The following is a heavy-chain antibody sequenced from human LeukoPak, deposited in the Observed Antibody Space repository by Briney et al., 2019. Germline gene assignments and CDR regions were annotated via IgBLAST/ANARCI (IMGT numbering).Heavy chain of an antibody. CDR2: IIPIFGTA. V-gene: IGHV1-69*13. J-gene: IGHJ6*02. CDR3: ASYSSGPSRYYYYGMDV. D-gene: IGHD6-19*01. Sequence: ASVKVSCKASGGTFSSYAISWVRQAPGQRLELMGGIIPIFGTANYAQKFQGRVTITADESTSTAYMELSSLRSEDTAVYYCASYSSGPSRYYYYGMDVWGQGTTVTVSS. CDR1: GGTFSSYA.